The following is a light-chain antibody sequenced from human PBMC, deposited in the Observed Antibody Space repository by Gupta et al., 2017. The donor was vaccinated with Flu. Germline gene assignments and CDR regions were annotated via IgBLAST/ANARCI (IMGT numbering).Light chain of an antibody. Sequence: AIQLTQSPSSLSASVGDRVTITCRASQGINSALAWYQQKPGKAPKLLIYDASMLESGVPSTFSGSGSGTDFTLTISSLQPEDFATYYCQQVNNSPITFGGGTKVEIK. V-gene: IGKV1D-13*01. J-gene: IGKJ4*01. CDR3: QQVNNSPIT. CDR1: QGINSA. CDR2: DAS.